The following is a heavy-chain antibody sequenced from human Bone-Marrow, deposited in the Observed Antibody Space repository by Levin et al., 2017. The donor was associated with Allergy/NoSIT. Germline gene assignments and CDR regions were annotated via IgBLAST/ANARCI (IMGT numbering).Heavy chain of an antibody. V-gene: IGHV5-51*01. CDR1: GYSFNTYW. CDR3: ARGRGTVVTGYFDY. Sequence: GESLKISCKGSGYSFNTYWIGWVRQMPGKGLEWMGIIYPGDSDSKYSPSFQGQVIISADKYISTAYLQWSSLKASDTAMYYCARGRGTVVTGYFDYWGQGTLVTVSS. D-gene: IGHD4-23*01. CDR2: IYPGDSDS. J-gene: IGHJ4*02.